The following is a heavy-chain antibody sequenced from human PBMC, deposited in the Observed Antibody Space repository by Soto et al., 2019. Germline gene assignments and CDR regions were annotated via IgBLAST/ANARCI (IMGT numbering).Heavy chain of an antibody. CDR1: GDSIQSSDYY. D-gene: IGHD4-17*01. CDR3: ARHRSMMTAVSPFDY. Sequence: QLQLQESGPGLGKPSETLALTCTISGDSIQSSDYYWGRIRQPPGKGVGWIGSFFYSGNTYYNPSLKSRVTISADTSANQFSLKLHSVTAADTAVFYCARHRSMMTAVSPFDYWGQGTLVTVSS. J-gene: IGHJ4*02. V-gene: IGHV4-39*01. CDR2: FFYSGNT.